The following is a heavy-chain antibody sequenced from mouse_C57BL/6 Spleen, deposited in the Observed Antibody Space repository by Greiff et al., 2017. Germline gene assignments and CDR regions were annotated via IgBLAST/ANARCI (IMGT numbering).Heavy chain of an antibody. D-gene: IGHD1-1*01. J-gene: IGHJ1*03. CDR2: ISSGSSTI. V-gene: IGHV5-17*01. Sequence: EVQGVESGGGLVKPGGSLKLSCAASGFTFSDYGMHWVRQAPEKGLEWVAYISSGSSTIYYADTAKGRFTISRDNAKNTLFLQMTSLRSEDTAMYYCARPTVVARRYFDVWGTGTTVTVSS. CDR1: GFTFSDYG. CDR3: ARPTVVARRYFDV.